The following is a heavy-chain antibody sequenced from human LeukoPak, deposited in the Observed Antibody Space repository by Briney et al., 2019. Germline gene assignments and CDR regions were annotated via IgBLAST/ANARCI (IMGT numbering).Heavy chain of an antibody. V-gene: IGHV3-23*01. J-gene: IGHJ4*02. CDR1: GFTFSTYA. CDR3: ANAYSCSWYEPWVEQSISCS. CDR2: ISGSGGST. Sequence: GGSLRLSCAASGFTFSTYARSWVRQAPGKGLEWVSGISGSGGSTYYADSVKGRFTISRDNSKNTMYLQKNSLSAEDTVVDYCANAYSCSWYEPWVEQSISCSWGRGGLVTVSS. D-gene: IGHD6-13*01.